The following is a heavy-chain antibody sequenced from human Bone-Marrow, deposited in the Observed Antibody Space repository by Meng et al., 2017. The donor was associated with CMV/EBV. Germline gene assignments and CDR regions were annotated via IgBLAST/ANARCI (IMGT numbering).Heavy chain of an antibody. V-gene: IGHV1-2*02. J-gene: IGHJ3*02. CDR3: ARDHLKWFLSLGPFDAFDI. Sequence: ASVKVSCKASGYIFTGYYMHWVRQAPGQGLEWMGWINPKSGGTNYAQKFQGRVTMTRDTSISTAYMELSRLRSDDTAVYYCARDHLKWFLSLGPFDAFDIWGQGTMVTVSS. CDR2: INPKSGGT. D-gene: IGHD3-3*01. CDR1: GYIFTGYY.